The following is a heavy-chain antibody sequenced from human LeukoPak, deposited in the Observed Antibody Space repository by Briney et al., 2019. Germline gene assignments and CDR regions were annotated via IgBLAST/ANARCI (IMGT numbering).Heavy chain of an antibody. Sequence: GRSLRLSCAASGLTFSSYAMHWVRQAPGKGLEWVAVISYDGSNKYYADSVKGRFTISRDNSKNTLYLQMNSLRAEDTAVYYCAKIGIGANMDYWGQGTLVTVSS. CDR3: AKIGIGANMDY. D-gene: IGHD2/OR15-2a*01. V-gene: IGHV3-30-3*02. CDR1: GLTFSSYA. J-gene: IGHJ4*02. CDR2: ISYDGSNK.